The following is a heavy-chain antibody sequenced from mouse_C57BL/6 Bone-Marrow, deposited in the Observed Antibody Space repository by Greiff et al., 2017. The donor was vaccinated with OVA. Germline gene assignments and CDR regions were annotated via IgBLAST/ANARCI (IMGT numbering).Heavy chain of an antibody. CDR3: TFYSNYLYAMDY. D-gene: IGHD2-5*01. V-gene: IGHV1-5*01. Sequence: VQLQQSGTVLARPGASVKMSCKTSGYTFTSYWMHWVKQRPGQGLEWIGAIYPGNSDTSYNQKFKGKAKLTAVTSASTAYMELSSLTNEDSAVYYCTFYSNYLYAMDYWGQGTSVTVSS. J-gene: IGHJ4*01. CDR1: GYTFTSYW. CDR2: IYPGNSDT.